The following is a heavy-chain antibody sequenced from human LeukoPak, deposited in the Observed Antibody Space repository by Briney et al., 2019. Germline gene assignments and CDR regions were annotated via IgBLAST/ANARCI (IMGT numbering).Heavy chain of an antibody. J-gene: IGHJ4*02. CDR3: ARQYYDILTDPNYFDS. V-gene: IGHV5-51*01. D-gene: IGHD3-9*01. CDR2: ILPGDSET. CDR1: GCSFSNYW. Sequence: GEALKISCKGAGCSFSNYWIGWVRQMPGKGLEGVGIILPGDSETRYSTSFQGQVTMSADKCNSNSLLKWRNLEAADTAMYYCARQYYDILTDPNYFDSWGQGTLVTVSS.